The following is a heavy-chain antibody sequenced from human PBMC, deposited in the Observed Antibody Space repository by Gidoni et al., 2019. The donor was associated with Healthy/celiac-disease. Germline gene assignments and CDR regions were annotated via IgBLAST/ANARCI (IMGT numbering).Heavy chain of an antibody. V-gene: IGHV3-53*04. CDR1: GFTVLRNY. D-gene: IGHD3-10*01. J-gene: IGHJ6*02. CDR2: IYSGGST. CDR3: ASTGRGDDYYYYYGMDV. Sequence: EVQLVESGGGLVQPGGSLSLSCSASGFTVLRNYMSWVRQAPGKGLEWVSVIYSGGSTYYADSVKGRFTISRHNSKNTLYLQMNSLRAEDTAVYYCASTGRGDDYYYYYGMDVWGQGTTVTVSS.